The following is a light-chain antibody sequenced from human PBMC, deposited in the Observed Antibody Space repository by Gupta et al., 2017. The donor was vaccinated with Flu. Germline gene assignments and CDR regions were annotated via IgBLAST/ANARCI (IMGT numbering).Light chain of an antibody. V-gene: IGLV4-69*01. Sequence: QLVLTQSPSASASLGASVQLTCTLSSGHSNYAIAWHQQQPEKDPRYLMKVNSDGSHNKGDGIPDRFAGSSSGAERYLTISSLQSEDEADYYCQTWGAGIRVFGGGTKLTVL. J-gene: IGLJ3*02. CDR2: VNSDGSH. CDR1: SGHSNYA. CDR3: QTWGAGIRV.